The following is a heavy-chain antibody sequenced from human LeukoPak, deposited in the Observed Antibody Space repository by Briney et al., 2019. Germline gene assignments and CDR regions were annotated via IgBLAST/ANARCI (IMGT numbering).Heavy chain of an antibody. V-gene: IGHV3-21*01. CDR1: GFTFSSYS. CDR2: ISSSSSYI. J-gene: IGHJ4*02. Sequence: GGSLRLSCAASGFTFSSYSMNWVRQAPGKGLEWVSSISSSSSYIYYADSVKGRFTISRDNAKNSLYLQMNSLRAEDTAVYHCARDKVYYYGSGSYYNPFDYWGQGTLVTVSS. CDR3: ARDKVYYYGSGSYYNPFDY. D-gene: IGHD3-10*01.